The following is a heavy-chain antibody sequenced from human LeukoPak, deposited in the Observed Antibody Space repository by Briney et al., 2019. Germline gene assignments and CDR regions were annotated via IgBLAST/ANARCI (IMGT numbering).Heavy chain of an antibody. V-gene: IGHV4-34*01. Sequence: SETLSLTCAAYGGSLSGYYWSWIRQPPGKGLEWIGEINHSGSTKYNPSLKSRVTISVDTSKYQFSLKLNSVTAADTAVYYCARSRIGWFDPWGQGTLVTVSS. CDR1: GGSLSGYY. CDR3: ARSRIGWFDP. J-gene: IGHJ5*02. D-gene: IGHD1-26*01. CDR2: INHSGST.